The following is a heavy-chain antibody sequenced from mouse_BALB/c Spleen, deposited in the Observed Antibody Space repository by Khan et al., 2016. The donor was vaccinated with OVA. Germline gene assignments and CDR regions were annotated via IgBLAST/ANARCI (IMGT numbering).Heavy chain of an antibody. CDR2: INSGSTTI. Sequence: DVKLVESGGGLVQPGGSRKLSCAASGFTFSGFGMHWVRQAPEKGLEWVAYINSGSTTIYYADTVKGRFTISRDNPKNTLFLQMTSLRAEDTAMYYCSRDGYYYFDYWGQGTTLTVSS. CDR3: SRDGYYYFDY. D-gene: IGHD2-3*01. J-gene: IGHJ2*01. V-gene: IGHV5-17*02. CDR1: GFTFSGFG.